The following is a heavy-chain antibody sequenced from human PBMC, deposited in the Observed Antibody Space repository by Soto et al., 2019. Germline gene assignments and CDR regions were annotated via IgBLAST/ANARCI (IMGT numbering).Heavy chain of an antibody. Sequence: GGSLRLSCAASGFTFSSYAMHWVRQAPGKGLEWVAVISYDGSNKYYADSVKGRFTISRDNSKNTLYLQMNSLRAEDTAVYYCARDPLGYCSSTSCYAQNYYYGMDVWGQGTTVTVSS. V-gene: IGHV3-30-3*01. CDR1: GFTFSSYA. J-gene: IGHJ6*02. CDR3: ARDPLGYCSSTSCYAQNYYYGMDV. CDR2: ISYDGSNK. D-gene: IGHD2-2*01.